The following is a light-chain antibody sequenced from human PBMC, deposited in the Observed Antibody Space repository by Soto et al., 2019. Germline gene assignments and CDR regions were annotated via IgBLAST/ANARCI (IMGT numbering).Light chain of an antibody. J-gene: IGKJ1*01. CDR3: HQHGGSPET. CDR1: QSVSSY. CDR2: DAS. V-gene: IGKV3-11*01. Sequence: EIVLTQSPATLSLSPGERATLSCRASQSVSSYLAWYQQKPGQAPRLLIYDASNKATGIPDRFSGSGSGTEFIHTIREREPEDSGIYQCHQHGGSPETFGQGTKVDIK.